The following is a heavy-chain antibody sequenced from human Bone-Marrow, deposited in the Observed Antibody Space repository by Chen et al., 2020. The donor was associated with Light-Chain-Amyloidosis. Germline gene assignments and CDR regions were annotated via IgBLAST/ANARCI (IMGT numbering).Heavy chain of an antibody. CDR2: INGDGGWT. CDR1: GFSLRSYW. J-gene: IGHJ3*02. V-gene: IGHV3-74*01. CDR3: AREGVGDTDAFDI. Sequence: EAQLVESGGGLVQPGGSLRLSCAASGFSLRSYWMHWVRQVPGKGLVWVSRINGDGGWTNYAGSVKGRVTISKDNAKNTLYLQMNSLRAEDTATYYCAREGVGDTDAFDIWGQGTMIIVSP. D-gene: IGHD1-26*01.